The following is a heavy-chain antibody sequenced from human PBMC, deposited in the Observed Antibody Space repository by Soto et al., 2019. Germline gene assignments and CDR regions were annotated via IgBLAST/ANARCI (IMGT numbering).Heavy chain of an antibody. J-gene: IGHJ6*02. Sequence: SVKVSCKTCGGPLSSYAISWVRQAPGQGLEWMGGIIPIFGTANYAQKFQGRLTITADESTSTAYMELRSLRSEDTAVYYCATERTRGYLYYYGMEVWGQGTTVTVSS. V-gene: IGHV1-69*13. CDR2: IIPIFGTA. CDR3: ATERTRGYLYYYGMEV. CDR1: GGPLSSYA. D-gene: IGHD5-12*01.